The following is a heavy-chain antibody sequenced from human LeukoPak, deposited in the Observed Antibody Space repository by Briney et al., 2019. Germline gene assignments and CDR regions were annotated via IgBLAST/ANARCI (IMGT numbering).Heavy chain of an antibody. CDR1: GFTFSSYT. Sequence: GGSLRLSCAASGFTFSSYTMTWVRQAPGKGLEWVSSISFSGGSTYYADSVKGRFIISRDNSKNTLYLQMSSLRAEDTAVYYCAKGTPLPATIDDWGQGTLVTVSS. CDR3: AKGTPLPATIDD. CDR2: ISFSGGST. D-gene: IGHD2-2*02. J-gene: IGHJ4*02. V-gene: IGHV3-23*01.